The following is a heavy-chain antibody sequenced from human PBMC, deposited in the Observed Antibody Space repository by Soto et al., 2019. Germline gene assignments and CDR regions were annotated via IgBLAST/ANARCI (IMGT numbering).Heavy chain of an antibody. CDR2: IIPIFGTA. D-gene: IGHD5-18*01. J-gene: IGHJ4*02. Sequence: GASVKVSCKASGGTFSSYAISWVRQAPGQGLEWMGGIIPIFGTANYAQKFQGRVTITADESTSTAYMELSSLRSEDTAVYYCARSIVDTAMVDYWGQGTLVTVSS. V-gene: IGHV1-69*13. CDR1: GGTFSSYA. CDR3: ARSIVDTAMVDY.